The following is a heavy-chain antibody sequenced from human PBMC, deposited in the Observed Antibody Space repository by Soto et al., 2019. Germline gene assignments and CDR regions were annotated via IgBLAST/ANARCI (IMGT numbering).Heavy chain of an antibody. Sequence: ISSYYWSWIRQPPGKGLEWIGYIYYSGSTNYNPSLKSRVTISVDTSKNQFSLKLSSVTAADTAVYYCARLRYFDWLFGFDPWGQGTLVTVSS. D-gene: IGHD3-9*01. V-gene: IGHV4-59*08. CDR1: ISSYY. J-gene: IGHJ5*02. CDR3: ARLRYFDWLFGFDP. CDR2: IYYSGST.